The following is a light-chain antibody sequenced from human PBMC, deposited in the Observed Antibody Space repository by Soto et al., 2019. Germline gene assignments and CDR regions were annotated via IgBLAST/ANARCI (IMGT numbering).Light chain of an antibody. J-gene: IGKJ5*01. CDR2: SAS. V-gene: IGKV3-11*01. Sequence: EIVLTQSPATLSLSPGERATLSFRASQSIATYLGWYQQKPGQAPRLLIYSASNRANGIPPRFSGSGSGTDFTLTISSLEPEDFSVYYCQQRYDWPVTFGQGTRLEI. CDR3: QQRYDWPVT. CDR1: QSIATY.